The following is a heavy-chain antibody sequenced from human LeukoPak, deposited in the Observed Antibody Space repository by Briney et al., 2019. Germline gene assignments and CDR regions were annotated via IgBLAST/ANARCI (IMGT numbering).Heavy chain of an antibody. V-gene: IGHV3-30*02. CDR3: VRDSTVGAAYFDF. D-gene: IGHD2-15*01. CDR1: GFTFSSYG. Sequence: GGSLRLSCTASGFTFSSYGMHWVRRAPGKGLEWVAFIRYDGSDKYYADSVKGRLTISRDNSKKILSLQMTTLRPDDTAIYYCVRDSTVGAAYFDFWGQGALVAVSS. J-gene: IGHJ4*02. CDR2: IRYDGSDK.